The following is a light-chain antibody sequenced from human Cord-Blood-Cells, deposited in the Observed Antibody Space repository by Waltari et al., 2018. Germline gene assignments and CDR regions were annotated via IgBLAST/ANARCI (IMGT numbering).Light chain of an antibody. CDR3: QQYNSYSRT. J-gene: IGKJ1*01. CDR1: QSISSW. CDR2: KAS. V-gene: IGKV1-5*03. Sequence: DIQMTQSPSTLSASAGDRVTITCRASQSISSWLAWYQQKPGKAPKLLIYKASSLESGVPSRFSGSGSGTEFTLTISSLQPDDFATYYGQQYNSYSRTFGQGTKVEIK.